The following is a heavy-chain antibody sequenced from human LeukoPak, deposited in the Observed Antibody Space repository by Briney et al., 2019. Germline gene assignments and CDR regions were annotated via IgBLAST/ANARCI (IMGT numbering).Heavy chain of an antibody. J-gene: IGHJ4*02. Sequence: GESLKISCKASGYSFSNFWIGWVRQMPGKGLEWMGIIYPGDSDTRYSPPFQGQVTISADKSINTAYLQWSSLRASDTAMYYCAIGGDSTTTCYRCFNYWGQGTLVTVSS. V-gene: IGHV5-51*01. D-gene: IGHD2-2*02. CDR2: IYPGDSDT. CDR3: AIGGDSTTTCYRCFNY. CDR1: GYSFSNFW.